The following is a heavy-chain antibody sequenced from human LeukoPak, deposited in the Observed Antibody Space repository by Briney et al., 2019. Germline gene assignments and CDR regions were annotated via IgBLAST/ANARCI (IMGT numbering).Heavy chain of an antibody. V-gene: IGHV4-39*01. J-gene: IGHJ4*02. Sequence: SETLSLTCTVSGGSISSSSYYWGWIRQPPGKGLEWIGSIYYSGSTYYNPSLKSRVTISVDTSKNQFSLKLSSVTAADTAVYYCARIIYSSGWYFDYWGQGTLVTVSS. CDR2: IYYSGST. CDR3: ARIIYSSGWYFDY. CDR1: GGSISSSSYY. D-gene: IGHD6-19*01.